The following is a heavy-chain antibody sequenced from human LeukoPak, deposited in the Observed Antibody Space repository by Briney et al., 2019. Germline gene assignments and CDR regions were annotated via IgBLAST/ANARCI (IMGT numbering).Heavy chain of an antibody. V-gene: IGHV4-30-4*01. CDR2: IYYGGST. Sequence: SETLSLTCFVSGGSINSDDYYWSWIRLPPGKGLEWIGYIYYGGSTYYNPSLKSRITISVDTSKNQFSLRLSSVTAADTAVYYCARVGSWEGWFDPWGQGTLVTVSS. CDR3: ARVGSWEGWFDP. CDR1: GGSINSDDYY. J-gene: IGHJ5*02. D-gene: IGHD1-26*01.